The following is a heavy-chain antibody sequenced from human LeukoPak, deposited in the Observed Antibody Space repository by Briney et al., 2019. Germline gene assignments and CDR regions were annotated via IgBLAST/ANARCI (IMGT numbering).Heavy chain of an antibody. J-gene: IGHJ6*03. CDR2: IYYSGST. D-gene: IGHD2-21*02. CDR3: AKAPSAYCGGDCLSAYMDV. Sequence: PSETLSLTCTVSGGSISSYYWSWIRQPPGKGLEWIGYIYYSGSTNYNPSLKSRVTISVDTSKNQFSLKLSSVTAADTAVYYRAKAPSAYCGGDCLSAYMDVWGKGTTVTVSS. V-gene: IGHV4-59*01. CDR1: GGSISSYY.